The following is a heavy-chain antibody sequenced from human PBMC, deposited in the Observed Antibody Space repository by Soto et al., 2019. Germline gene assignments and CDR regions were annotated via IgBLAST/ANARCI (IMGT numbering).Heavy chain of an antibody. CDR2: IYPGDSDT. J-gene: IGHJ6*02. CDR1: GYSFTSYW. D-gene: IGHD6-13*01. Sequence: GESLKISCQGSGYSFTSYWIGWVRQMPGKGLEWMGIIYPGDSDTRYSPSFQGQVTISADKSISTAYLQWSSLKASDTAMYYCARTQQLASHYYYGMDVWGQGTTVTVS. CDR3: ARTQQLASHYYYGMDV. V-gene: IGHV5-51*01.